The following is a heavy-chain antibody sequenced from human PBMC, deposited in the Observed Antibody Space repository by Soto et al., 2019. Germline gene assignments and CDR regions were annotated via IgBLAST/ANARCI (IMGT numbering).Heavy chain of an antibody. Sequence: EEQLLESGGGLAQPGGSLRLSCAASGFIFSNFAMSWVRQAPGKGLEWVSAISGSGGSTYYADSVNGRFTISRDNSKNMLYVQMNSLRVEDTAVYYCAKDRAPSDVWGQGTTVTVSS. CDR1: GFIFSNFA. CDR3: AKDRAPSDV. CDR2: ISGSGGST. V-gene: IGHV3-23*01. J-gene: IGHJ6*02.